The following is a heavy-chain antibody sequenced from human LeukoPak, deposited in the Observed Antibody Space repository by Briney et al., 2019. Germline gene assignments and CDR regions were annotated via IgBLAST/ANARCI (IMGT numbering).Heavy chain of an antibody. D-gene: IGHD3-22*01. CDR3: VRESGYYDSSGYPNWFDP. J-gene: IGHJ5*02. CDR1: GYTFTGYY. V-gene: IGHV1-2*02. Sequence: ASVKVSCKASGYTFTGYYMHWVRQAPGQGLEWMGWINPNSGGTNYAQKFQGRVTMTRDTSISTAYMELSRLRSDDTAVYYCVRESGYYDSSGYPNWFDPWGQGTLVTVPS. CDR2: INPNSGGT.